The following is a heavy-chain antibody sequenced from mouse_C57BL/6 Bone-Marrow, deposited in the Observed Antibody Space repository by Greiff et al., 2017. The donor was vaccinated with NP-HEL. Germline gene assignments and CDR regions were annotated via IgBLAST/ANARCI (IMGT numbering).Heavy chain of an antibody. Sequence: EVKLMESGGGLVQPGGSLSLSCAASGFTFTDYYMSWVRQPPGKALEWLGFIRNKANGYTTEYSASVKGRFTISRENSQSILYLQMNALRAEDSATYYCARSSYYYGSSYGWYFDVWGTGTTVTVSS. D-gene: IGHD1-1*01. CDR3: ARSSYYYGSSYGWYFDV. V-gene: IGHV7-3*01. CDR2: IRNKANGYTT. CDR1: GFTFTDYY. J-gene: IGHJ1*03.